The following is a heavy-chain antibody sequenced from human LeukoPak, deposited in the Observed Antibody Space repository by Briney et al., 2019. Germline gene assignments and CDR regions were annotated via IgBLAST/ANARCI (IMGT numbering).Heavy chain of an antibody. CDR1: GFTFSNAW. CDR2: TKSKTDGGTT. J-gene: IGHJ4*02. D-gene: IGHD3-10*01. CDR3: TTETLLWFGELGY. V-gene: IGHV3-15*01. Sequence: GGSLRLSCAASGFTFSNAWMSWVRQAPGKGLEWVGRTKSKTDGGTTDYAAPVKGRFTISRDDSKNTLYLQMNSLKTEDTAVYYCTTETLLWFGELGYWGQGTLVTVSS.